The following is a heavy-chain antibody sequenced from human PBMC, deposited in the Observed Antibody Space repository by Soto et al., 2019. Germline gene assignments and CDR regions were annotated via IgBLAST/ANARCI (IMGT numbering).Heavy chain of an antibody. J-gene: IGHJ4*02. CDR1: GGTFSSYA. CDR2: IIPIFGTA. CDR3: AKSATVPAAIAY. V-gene: IGHV1-69*05. D-gene: IGHD2-2*02. Sequence: SVKVSCKASGGTFSSYAISWVRQAPGQGLEWMGGIIPIFGTANYAQKFQGRVTITRDTSASTAYMELSSLRSEDTAVYYCAKSATVPAAIAYWGQGTLVTVS.